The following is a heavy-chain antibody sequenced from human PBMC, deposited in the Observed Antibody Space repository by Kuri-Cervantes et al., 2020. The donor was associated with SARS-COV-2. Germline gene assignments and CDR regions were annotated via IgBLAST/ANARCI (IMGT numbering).Heavy chain of an antibody. J-gene: IGHJ6*03. CDR1: GFTVSSNY. V-gene: IGHV3-66*02. Sequence: GGSLRLSCAASGFTVSSNYMRWVRQAPGKGLEWVSVIYSGGSTYYADSVKGRFTSSRDNSKNTLYLQMNSLRAEDTAVYYCARDSAYYDFWSGYLKRSPSDYYYYYMDVWGKGTTVTVSS. CDR2: IYSGGST. CDR3: ARDSAYYDFWSGYLKRSPSDYYYYYMDV. D-gene: IGHD3-3*01.